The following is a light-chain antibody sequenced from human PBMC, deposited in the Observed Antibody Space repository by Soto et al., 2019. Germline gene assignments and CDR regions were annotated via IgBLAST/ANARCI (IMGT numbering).Light chain of an antibody. V-gene: IGLV2-8*01. Sequence: QSALTQPPSASGSPGQSVTISCTGTSSDVGGYNFVSWFQQNPGKAPKLIIYGVNKRPSGVPDRFSGSKSGNTASLTVSGLQAEDEADYYCNSYAGSNNFVLFGGGTKLTVL. CDR2: GVN. J-gene: IGLJ2*01. CDR1: SSDVGGYNF. CDR3: NSYAGSNNFVL.